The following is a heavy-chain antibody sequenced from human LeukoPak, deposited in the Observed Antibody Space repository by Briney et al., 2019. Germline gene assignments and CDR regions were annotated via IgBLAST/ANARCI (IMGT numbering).Heavy chain of an antibody. CDR1: GFTFSNYG. Sequence: PGGSLRLSCATSGFTFSNYGMNWVRQAPGKGLEWVSYISNSGILYADSVKGRFTISRDNARNSLFLQMNSLRAEDTAVYYCAREVADNYFDYWGQGTLVTVSS. CDR3: AREVADNYFDY. D-gene: IGHD6-19*01. J-gene: IGHJ4*02. V-gene: IGHV3-48*01. CDR2: ISNSGI.